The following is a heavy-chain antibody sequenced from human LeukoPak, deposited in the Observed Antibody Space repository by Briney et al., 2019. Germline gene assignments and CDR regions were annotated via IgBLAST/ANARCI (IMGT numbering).Heavy chain of an antibody. CDR1: GGSFSGYY. J-gene: IGHJ4*02. CDR3: ARASVTFGGVIAP. D-gene: IGHD3-16*02. CDR2: IYHSGST. Sequence: PSETLSLTCAVYGGSFSGYYWSWIRQPPGKGLEWIGYIYHSGSTYYNPSLKSRVTISVDRSKNQFSLKLSSVTAADTAVYYCARASVTFGGVIAPWGQGTLVTVSS. V-gene: IGHV4-34*01.